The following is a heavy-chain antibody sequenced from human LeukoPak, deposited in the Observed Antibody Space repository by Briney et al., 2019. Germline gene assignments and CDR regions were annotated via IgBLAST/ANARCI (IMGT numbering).Heavy chain of an antibody. J-gene: IGHJ6*02. CDR3: ARDQWLAYYYHGMDV. CDR1: GFTFSSYS. CDR2: ISSTSSYI. D-gene: IGHD6-19*01. Sequence: GGSLRLSCAASGFTFSSYSMNWVRQAPGKGLEWVSSISSTSSYIYYADLVKGRFTISRDNAKNSLYLQMNSLRAEDTAIYYCARDQWLAYYYHGMDVWGQGTTVTVSS. V-gene: IGHV3-21*01.